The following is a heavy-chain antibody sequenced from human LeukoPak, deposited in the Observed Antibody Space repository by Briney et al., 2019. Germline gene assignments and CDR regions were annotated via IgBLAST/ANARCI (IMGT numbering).Heavy chain of an antibody. CDR2: INHSGST. J-gene: IGHJ4*02. Sequence: PSETLSLTCAVYGGSFSGYYWSWIRRPPGKGLEWIGEINHSGSTNYNPSLKSRVTISVDTSKNQFSLKLSSVTAADTAVYYCARKGHKQWLGNDYWGQGTLVTVSS. V-gene: IGHV4-34*01. D-gene: IGHD6-19*01. CDR1: GGSFSGYY. CDR3: ARKGHKQWLGNDY.